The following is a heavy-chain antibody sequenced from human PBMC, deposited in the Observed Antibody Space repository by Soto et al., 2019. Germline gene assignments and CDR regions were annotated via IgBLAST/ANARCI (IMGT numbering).Heavy chain of an antibody. CDR1: GFSFSSYA. Sequence: DVQLLESGGGLVQPGGSLRLSCAASGFSFSSYAMVWVRQAPGKGLEWVSVISARGGSSYFADSVEGRFTISRDNSKNVLSLEMNSLRAEDTAIYFCAKGSIEYSASVDNWGQGTLVLVSS. J-gene: IGHJ4*02. CDR2: ISARGGSS. V-gene: IGHV3-23*01. CDR3: AKGSIEYSASVDN. D-gene: IGHD4-4*01.